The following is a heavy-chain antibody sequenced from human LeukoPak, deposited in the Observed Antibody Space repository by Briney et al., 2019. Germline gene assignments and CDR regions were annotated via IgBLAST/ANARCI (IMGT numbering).Heavy chain of an antibody. Sequence: PSETLSLTCTVSGGSISSYYWSWLRQPAGKGLEWIGRIYTSGSTNYNPSLTSRVTISVATSKNQFSLKLRSVTAAATAVYYCARSSSGSAFDSWGEGTMVTVSS. V-gene: IGHV4-4*07. CDR3: ARSSSGSAFDS. CDR2: IYTSGST. CDR1: GGSISSYY. D-gene: IGHD6-19*01. J-gene: IGHJ3*02.